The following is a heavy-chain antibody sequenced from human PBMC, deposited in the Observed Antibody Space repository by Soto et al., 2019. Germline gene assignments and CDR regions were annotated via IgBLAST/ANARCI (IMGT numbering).Heavy chain of an antibody. CDR3: ARDLGFGDPNYYYMDV. CDR2: ISSNGGST. Sequence: GGSLRLSCAASGFTFSSYAMHWVRQAPGKGLEYVSAISSNGGSTYYANSVKGRFTISRDNSKNTLYLQMGSLRAEDMAVYYCARDLGFGDPNYYYMDVWGKGTTVTVSS. D-gene: IGHD3-10*01. CDR1: GFTFSSYA. V-gene: IGHV3-64*01. J-gene: IGHJ6*03.